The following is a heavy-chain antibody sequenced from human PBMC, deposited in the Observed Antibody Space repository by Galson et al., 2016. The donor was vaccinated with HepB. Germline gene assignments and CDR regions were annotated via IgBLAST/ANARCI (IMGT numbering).Heavy chain of an antibody. CDR3: ARVSYGMDV. J-gene: IGHJ6*02. V-gene: IGHV4-59*01. CDR1: GGSITSGY. CDR2: IYYSENT. Sequence: SETLSLTCTVSGGSITSGYWSWIRQPPGKGLEWIGYIYYSENTNYNPSLKSRVTISVDTSKNQFSLKLSSVTAADTAVYYCARVSYGMDVWGRGTTVTVSS.